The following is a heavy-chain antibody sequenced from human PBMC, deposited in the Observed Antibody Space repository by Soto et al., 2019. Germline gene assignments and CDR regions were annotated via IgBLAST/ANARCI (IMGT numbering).Heavy chain of an antibody. CDR3: ARDNYDFYWFEP. J-gene: IGHJ5*02. Sequence: QVHLVQSGAEVKKPGSSVKVSCKASGGTFSTYGFAWLRQAPGQGLEWMGGIIPIFGTPKSAHKFQGRFTITADESTSTIYMELSSLRSDDTAMYYCARDNYDFYWFEPWAQGTLVTVSS. D-gene: IGHD3-3*01. CDR2: IIPIFGTP. CDR1: GGTFSTYG. V-gene: IGHV1-69*01.